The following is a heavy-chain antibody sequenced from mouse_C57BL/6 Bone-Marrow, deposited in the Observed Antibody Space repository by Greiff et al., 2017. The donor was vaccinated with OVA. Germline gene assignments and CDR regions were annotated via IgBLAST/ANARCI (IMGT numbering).Heavy chain of an antibody. Sequence: VQLQQSGAELARPGASVKLSCKASGYTFTSYGISWVKQSTGQGLEWIGEIYPRSGNTYYNEKFKGKATLTADKSSSTAYMELRSLTSEDSAVYFCARGGYGSSPMDYWGQGTSVTVSS. D-gene: IGHD1-1*01. CDR3: ARGGYGSSPMDY. J-gene: IGHJ4*01. CDR2: IYPRSGNT. V-gene: IGHV1-81*01. CDR1: GYTFTSYG.